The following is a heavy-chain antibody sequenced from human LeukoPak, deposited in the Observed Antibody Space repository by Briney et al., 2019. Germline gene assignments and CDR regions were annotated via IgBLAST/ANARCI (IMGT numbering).Heavy chain of an antibody. CDR3: TADPERIMITFGRVIVPP. Sequence: GGSLRLSCAASGFTFSNGWMNWVRQAPGKGLEWVGRIKSKTAGGTTDYAAPVKGRFTISRDDSKNTLYLQMNSLKTEDTAVYYCTADPERIMITFGRVIVPPWGQGTLVTVFS. V-gene: IGHV3-15*07. D-gene: IGHD3-16*02. J-gene: IGHJ5*02. CDR2: IKSKTAGGTT. CDR1: GFTFSNGW.